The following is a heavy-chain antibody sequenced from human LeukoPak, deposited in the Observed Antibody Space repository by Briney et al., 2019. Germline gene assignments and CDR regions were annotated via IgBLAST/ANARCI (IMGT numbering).Heavy chain of an antibody. V-gene: IGHV4-31*03. J-gene: IGHJ4*02. CDR3: ATYDYVWGSYRQAYFDY. Sequence: PTETLSLTSTVSGGSISSGGYYWSWIRQHPGKGLEWIGYIYYSGSTYYNPSLKSRVTISVDTSKNQFSLKLSSVTAADTAVYYRATYDYVWGSYRQAYFDYWGQGTLVTVSS. D-gene: IGHD3-16*02. CDR1: GGSISSGGYY. CDR2: IYYSGST.